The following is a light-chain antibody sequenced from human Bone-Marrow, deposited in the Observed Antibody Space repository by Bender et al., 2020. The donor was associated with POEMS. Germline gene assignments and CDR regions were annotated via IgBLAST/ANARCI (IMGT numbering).Light chain of an antibody. J-gene: IGLJ3*02. V-gene: IGLV1-50*01. CDR1: SSNIGADYG. Sequence: QPVLTQPPSASGAPGQRVTISCTGSSSNIGADYGVHWYQQLPGTAPKLLIFSNNNRPSGVPDRFSGSRSGTSASLAISGLQSEDEADYYCAVWDDSLNGWVFGGGTKLTVL. CDR2: SNN. CDR3: AVWDDSLNGWV.